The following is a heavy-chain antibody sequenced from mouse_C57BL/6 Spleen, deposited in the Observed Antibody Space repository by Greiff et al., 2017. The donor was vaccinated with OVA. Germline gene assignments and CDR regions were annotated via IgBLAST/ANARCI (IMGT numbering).Heavy chain of an antibody. CDR1: GYTFTSYW. CDR2: IDPSDSYT. V-gene: IGHV1-69*01. CDR3: ARSGDYYGSSYEAWFAY. D-gene: IGHD1-1*01. J-gene: IGHJ3*01. Sequence: QVQLQQPGPELVLPGASVTLSCKASGYTFTSYWMHWVKQRPGQGLEWLGEIDPSDSYTNYNQKFKGKSTLTVDKSSSTAYMQLSSLTSEDSAVYYCARSGDYYGSSYEAWFAYWGQGTLVTVSA.